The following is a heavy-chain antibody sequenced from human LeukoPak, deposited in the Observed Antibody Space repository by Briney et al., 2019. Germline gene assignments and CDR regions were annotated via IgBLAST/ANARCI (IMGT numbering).Heavy chain of an antibody. CDR1: GFTFSSYA. D-gene: IGHD2-2*01. CDR2: ISYDGSNK. J-gene: IGHJ4*02. CDR3: ARVGIVVVPAAMLDY. V-gene: IGHV3-30-3*01. Sequence: GGSLRLSCPASGFTFSSYAMHWVRQAPGKGLEWVAVISYDGSNKYYADSVKGRFTISRDNSKNTLYLQMNSLRAEDTAVYYCARVGIVVVPAAMLDYWGQGTLVTVSS.